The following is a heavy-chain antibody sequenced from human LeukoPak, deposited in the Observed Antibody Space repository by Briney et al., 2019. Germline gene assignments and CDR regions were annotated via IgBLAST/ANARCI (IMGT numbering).Heavy chain of an antibody. V-gene: IGHV3-21*01. CDR3: ARGSDTAMVLFSCFDY. CDR1: GFTFNNYS. Sequence: GGSLRLSCAASGFTFNNYSMNWVRQAPGKGLEWVSSISSSSSYIYYADSVKGRFTISRDNAKNSLYLQMNSLRAEDTAVYYCARGSDTAMVLFSCFDYWGQGTLVTVSS. D-gene: IGHD5-18*01. CDR2: ISSSSSYI. J-gene: IGHJ4*02.